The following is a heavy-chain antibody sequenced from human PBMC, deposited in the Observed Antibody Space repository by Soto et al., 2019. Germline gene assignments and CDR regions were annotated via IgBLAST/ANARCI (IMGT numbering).Heavy chain of an antibody. V-gene: IGHV3-30*18. Sequence: QVQLVESGGGVVQPGRSLRLSCAASGFTFSSYGMHWVRQAPGKGLEWVAVISYDGSNKYYADSVKGRFTISRDNSKNTLYLQMNSLRAEDTAVYYCAKDRYDAFEIWGQGTMVTVSS. CDR3: AKDRYDAFEI. CDR2: ISYDGSNK. CDR1: GFTFSSYG. J-gene: IGHJ3*02.